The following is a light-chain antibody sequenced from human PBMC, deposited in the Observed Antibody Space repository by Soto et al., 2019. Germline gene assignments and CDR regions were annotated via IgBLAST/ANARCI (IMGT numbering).Light chain of an antibody. CDR3: SSCTSTSGL. CDR2: DVS. J-gene: IGLJ2*01. CDR1: VSEVAGYTY. Sequence: QSVLTQPASVSGSPGQSITISCTGAVSEVAGYTYVSWYQQLPGKGPKVIIYDVSNRPSGVSHRFSGSKSGTTASLTISGLQADDEADYYCSSCTSTSGLFGGGTKVTVL. V-gene: IGLV2-14*03.